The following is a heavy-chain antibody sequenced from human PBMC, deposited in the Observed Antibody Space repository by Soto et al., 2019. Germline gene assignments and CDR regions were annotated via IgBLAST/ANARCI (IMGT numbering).Heavy chain of an antibody. CDR1: GGSISSDDFY. V-gene: IGHV4-31*03. Sequence: QVQLQESGPGLVKPSQTLSLTCIVSGGSISSDDFYWSWIRQHPGKGLEWIGYIYYSGNTYYNPALTRRVTILVDTSKNQFSRTVTSVTAADTAVYYCARLSGGWQSWFDPWGQGTLVTVSS. D-gene: IGHD6-25*01. CDR3: ARLSGGWQSWFDP. CDR2: IYYSGNT. J-gene: IGHJ5*02.